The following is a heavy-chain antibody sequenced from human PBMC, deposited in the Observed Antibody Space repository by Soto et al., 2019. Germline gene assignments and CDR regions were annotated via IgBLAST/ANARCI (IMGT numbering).Heavy chain of an antibody. CDR2: ISAYNGNT. CDR1: GYTFTSYG. Sequence: GASVKVSCKASGYTFTSYGISWVRQAPGQGLEWMGWISAYNGNTNYAQKLQGRVTMTTDTSTSTAYMELRSLRSDDTAVYYCARELLLWFGELVSNWLDPWGQGTLVTVSS. D-gene: IGHD3-10*01. V-gene: IGHV1-18*01. J-gene: IGHJ5*02. CDR3: ARELLLWFGELVSNWLDP.